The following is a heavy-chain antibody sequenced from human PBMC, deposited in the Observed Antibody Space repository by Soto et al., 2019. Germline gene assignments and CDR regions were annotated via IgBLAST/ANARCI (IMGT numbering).Heavy chain of an antibody. D-gene: IGHD3-16*01. J-gene: IGHJ5*02. Sequence: QVQLQESGPGLVKPSETLSLTCAVSGASIRSYHWSWIRQPAGKGLEWIGRMQHTGNTNYNPSLKSRVIMSVDTSKNQISLKMTSVTAADTAVYFCAKDVSSRRGFDPWGQGFLVIVSS. CDR3: AKDVSSRRGFDP. V-gene: IGHV4-4*07. CDR2: MQHTGNT. CDR1: GASIRSYH.